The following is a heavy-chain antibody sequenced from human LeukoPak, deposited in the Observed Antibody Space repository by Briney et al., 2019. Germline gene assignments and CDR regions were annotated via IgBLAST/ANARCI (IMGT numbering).Heavy chain of an antibody. Sequence: PSETLSLTCTVSGGSISSSSYYWGWIRQPPGKGLEWVSYISSSGNTIYYADSVKGRFTISRDNAKNSLYLQMNSLRAEDTAVYYCASPRPGYTIDYWGQGTLVTVSS. J-gene: IGHJ4*02. CDR1: GGSISSSSYY. V-gene: IGHV3-11*04. CDR3: ASPRPGYTIDY. D-gene: IGHD5-18*01. CDR2: ISSSGNTI.